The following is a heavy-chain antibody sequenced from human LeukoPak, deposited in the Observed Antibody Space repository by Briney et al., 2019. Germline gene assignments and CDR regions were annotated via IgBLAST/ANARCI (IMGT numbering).Heavy chain of an antibody. D-gene: IGHD4-17*01. V-gene: IGHV3-33*01. J-gene: IGHJ4*02. Sequence: GGSLRLSCAASGFSFSNYDMHWVRQAPGKGLEWVAVIWYDGSNKYYADSVKGRFTISRDNSKNTLYLQMNSLRVEDTAVYYRARGDPTVTTKQNFDYWGQGTLVTVSS. CDR2: IWYDGSNK. CDR3: ARGDPTVTTKQNFDY. CDR1: GFSFSNYD.